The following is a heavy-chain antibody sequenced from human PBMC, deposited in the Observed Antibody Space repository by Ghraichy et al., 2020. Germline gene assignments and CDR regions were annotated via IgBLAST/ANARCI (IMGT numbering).Heavy chain of an antibody. CDR2: ISAYNGNT. D-gene: IGHD1-20*01. CDR1: GYTFTSYG. V-gene: IGHV1-18*01. Sequence: ASVKVSCKASGYTFTSYGISWVRQAPGQGLEWMGWISAYNGNTNYAQKLQGRVTMTTDTSTSTAYMELRSLRSDDTAVYYCARDHRKTFNWKYGMDVWGQGTTVTVSS. J-gene: IGHJ6*02. CDR3: ARDHRKTFNWKYGMDV.